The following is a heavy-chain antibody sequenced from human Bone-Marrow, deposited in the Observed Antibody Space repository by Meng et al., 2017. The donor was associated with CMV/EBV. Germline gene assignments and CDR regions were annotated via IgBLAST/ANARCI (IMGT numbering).Heavy chain of an antibody. CDR2: INHSGST. CDR1: GGSFSGYY. J-gene: IGHJ3*02. Sequence: SETLSLTCAVYGGSFSGYYWTWIRQPPGKGLEWIGEINHSGSTNYNPSLKSRVTISVDTSKNQFSLKLSSVTAADTAVYYCARYSSSNAFDIWGQGTTVTVSS. CDR3: ARYSSSNAFDI. D-gene: IGHD6-6*01. V-gene: IGHV4-34*01.